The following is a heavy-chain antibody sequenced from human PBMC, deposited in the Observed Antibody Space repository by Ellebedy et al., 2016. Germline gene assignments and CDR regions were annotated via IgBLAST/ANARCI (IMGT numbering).Heavy chain of an antibody. CDR2: ISSSRSYI. V-gene: IGHV3-21*01. CDR1: GFSLSSYN. Sequence: GESLKISXAASGFSLSSYNMNWVRQAPGKGLEWVSSISSSRSYIYYADSVKGRFTISRDNAKNSLYLQMNSLRAEDTAVYYCAREDIVIVSVAMGAYGMDVWGQGTTVTVSS. CDR3: AREDIVIVSVAMGAYGMDV. J-gene: IGHJ6*02. D-gene: IGHD2-2*01.